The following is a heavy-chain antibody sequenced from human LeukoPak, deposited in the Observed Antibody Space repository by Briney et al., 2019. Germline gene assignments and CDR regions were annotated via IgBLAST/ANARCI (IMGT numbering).Heavy chain of an antibody. Sequence: GGSLRLSCAVSGFTFSTYWMSWVRQAPGKGLEWVGNIRQDGGAKYYVGSVRGRFTISRDNAKNSLYLQMNSLRAEDTGVYYCARMTSVTGANSHWGQGTLVTVSS. CDR1: GFTFSTYW. V-gene: IGHV3-7*01. CDR2: IRQDGGAK. J-gene: IGHJ4*02. CDR3: ARMTSVTGANSH. D-gene: IGHD4-17*01.